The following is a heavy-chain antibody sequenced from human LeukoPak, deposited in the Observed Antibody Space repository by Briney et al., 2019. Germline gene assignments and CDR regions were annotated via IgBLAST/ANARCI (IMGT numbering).Heavy chain of an antibody. Sequence: KPGGSLRLSCAASGFTFSSYSMNWVRQAPGKGLEWVSSISRSSSYIYYADSVKGRFTISRDNAKNSLYLQMNSLRAEDTAVYYCARDGVIVGATKVYYFGYWGQGTLVTVSS. CDR1: GFTFSSYS. CDR3: ARDGVIVGATKVYYFGY. CDR2: ISRSSSYI. D-gene: IGHD1-26*01. J-gene: IGHJ4*02. V-gene: IGHV3-21*01.